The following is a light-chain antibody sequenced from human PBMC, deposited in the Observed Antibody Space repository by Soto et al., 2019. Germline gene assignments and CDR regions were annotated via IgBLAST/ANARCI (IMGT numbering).Light chain of an antibody. CDR3: AAWDDSLSGVV. CDR1: SSNIGSNY. CDR2: SNN. Sequence: QSVLTQPPSASGTPGQRVTISCSGSSSNIGSNYVYWYQQLPGTAPKLLIYSNNHRPSGVPDRFSGSKSCSSASLAISGLRSEDEDDYYCAAWDDSLSGVVFGGGTKLTVL. J-gene: IGLJ2*01. V-gene: IGLV1-47*02.